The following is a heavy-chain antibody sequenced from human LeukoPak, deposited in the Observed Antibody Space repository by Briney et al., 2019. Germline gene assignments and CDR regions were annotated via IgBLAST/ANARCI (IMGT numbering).Heavy chain of an antibody. V-gene: IGHV1-8*01. CDR1: GYTFTSYD. CDR2: MNPNSGNT. J-gene: IGHJ6*03. D-gene: IGHD3-22*01. CDR3: ARGVGSRITMIVVVMHYYYMDV. Sequence: ASVKVSCKASGYTFTSYDINWVRQATGQGLEWMGWMNPNSGNTGYAQKFQGRVTVTRNTSISTAYMELSSLRSEDTAVYYCARGVGSRITMIVVVMHYYYMDVWGKGTTVTVSS.